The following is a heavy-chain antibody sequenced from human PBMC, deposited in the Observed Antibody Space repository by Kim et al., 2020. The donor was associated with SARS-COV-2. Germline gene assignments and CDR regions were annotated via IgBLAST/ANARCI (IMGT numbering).Heavy chain of an antibody. CDR2: ISSSSSYI. J-gene: IGHJ4*02. Sequence: GGSLRLSCAASGFTFSSYSMNWVRQAPGKGLEWVSSISSSSSYIYYADSVKGRFTISRDNAKNSLYLQMSSLRAEDTAVYYCARRYCSDSSGYPYCFDYWGQGTLVTVSS. D-gene: IGHD3-22*01. CDR3: ARRYCSDSSGYPYCFDY. CDR1: GFTFSSYS. V-gene: IGHV3-21*01.